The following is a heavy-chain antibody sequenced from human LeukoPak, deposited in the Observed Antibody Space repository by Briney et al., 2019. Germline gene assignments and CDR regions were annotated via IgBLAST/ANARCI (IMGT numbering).Heavy chain of an antibody. J-gene: IGHJ5*02. CDR3: AKNGAQWLAEGYNWFDP. D-gene: IGHD6-19*01. CDR1: GFTFSSYG. Sequence: PGRSLRLSCAASGFTFSSYGMHWVRQAPGKGLEWVAVISYDGSNKYYADSVKGRFTISRDNSKNTLYLQMNSLRAEDTAVYYCAKNGAQWLAEGYNWFDPWGQGTLVTVSP. CDR2: ISYDGSNK. V-gene: IGHV3-30*18.